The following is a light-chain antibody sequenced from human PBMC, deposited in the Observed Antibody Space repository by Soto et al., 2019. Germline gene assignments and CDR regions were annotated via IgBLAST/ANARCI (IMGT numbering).Light chain of an antibody. CDR2: GVN. CDR1: ISNVGSYNL. Sequence: QSALTQPASVSGSPGQSITISCTGTISNVGSYNLVSWYQQHPGKAPKLIIYGVNKRPSGVSNRFSDSKSGNTASLTISGLQTEDEADYYCYSYEGGRVFGGGTKLTVL. V-gene: IGLV2-23*02. CDR3: YSYEGGRV. J-gene: IGLJ3*02.